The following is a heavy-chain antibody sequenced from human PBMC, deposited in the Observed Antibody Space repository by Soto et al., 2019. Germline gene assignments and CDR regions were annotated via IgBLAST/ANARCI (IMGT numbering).Heavy chain of an antibody. CDR2: IRSKAYGGTK. J-gene: IGHJ4*02. Sequence: EVQLVESGGGLVKPGRSLRLSCTASGFTFGDYAMSWFRQAPGKGLEWVGFIRSKAYGGTKEYAASVKGRFTISRDDSKSIAYLQMNSLKTEDTAVYYCTSHLQYCSGGSCYPTHFDYWGQGPLVTVSS. CDR1: GFTFGDYA. CDR3: TSHLQYCSGGSCYPTHFDY. V-gene: IGHV3-49*05. D-gene: IGHD2-15*01.